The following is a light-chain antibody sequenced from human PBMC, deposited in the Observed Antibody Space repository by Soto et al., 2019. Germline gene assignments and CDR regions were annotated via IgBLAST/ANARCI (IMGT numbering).Light chain of an antibody. V-gene: IGLV2-14*02. Sequence: QSVLTQPASVSGSPGQSITISCTGTSSDVGSYNLVSWYQQHPGKAPKLMIYEVTKRPSGVSNRFSGSKSGNTASLTISGLQAEDETDYYCSSYTSTNHVVFGGGTKVTVL. J-gene: IGLJ2*01. CDR3: SSYTSTNHVV. CDR1: SSDVGSYNL. CDR2: EVT.